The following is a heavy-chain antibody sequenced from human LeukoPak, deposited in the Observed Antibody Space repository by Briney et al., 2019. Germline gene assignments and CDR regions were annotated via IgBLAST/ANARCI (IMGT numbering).Heavy chain of an antibody. CDR3: AKSGYCSSTSCYVLDWFDL. CDR2: ISGSGGST. CDR1: GFTFSSYA. V-gene: IGHV3-23*01. D-gene: IGHD2-2*01. J-gene: IGHJ5*02. Sequence: GGSLRLSCAASGFTFSSYAMSWLRQAPGKGLEWVAVISGSGGSTYYADSVKGRFTISRDNSKNPLYLQMNSLRAEDTAVYYCAKSGYCSSTSCYVLDWFDLWGEGTLVTVPS.